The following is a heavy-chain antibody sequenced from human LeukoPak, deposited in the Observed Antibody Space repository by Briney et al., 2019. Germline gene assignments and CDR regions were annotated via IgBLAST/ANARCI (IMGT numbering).Heavy chain of an antibody. J-gene: IGHJ4*02. CDR2: VSNSGDYI. Sequence: GGSLRLSCAASGFSISSYRMNWVRQAPGKGLEWVSSVSNSGDYIHYADSVKGRFTISRDNSKNSLYLQMNSLRAEDTAVYYCTREQDREAAATVVGDYWGQGTLVTVSS. CDR1: GFSISSYR. CDR3: TREQDREAAATVVGDY. D-gene: IGHD4-23*01. V-gene: IGHV3-21*06.